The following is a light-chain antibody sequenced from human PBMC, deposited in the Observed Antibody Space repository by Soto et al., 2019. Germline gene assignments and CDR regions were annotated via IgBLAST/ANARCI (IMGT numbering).Light chain of an antibody. CDR2: AAS. J-gene: IGKJ4*01. CDR3: QQSYTIPLT. CDR1: QTISTY. V-gene: IGKV1-39*01. Sequence: DIQMTQSPSSLSASVGARVTINCRASQTISTYLNWYQQKPGKAPMLLIYAASNLQSGVPSRFSGSGSGTDFNLTVTSLHPEDFATYHCQQSYTIPLTFGGGTKVDIK.